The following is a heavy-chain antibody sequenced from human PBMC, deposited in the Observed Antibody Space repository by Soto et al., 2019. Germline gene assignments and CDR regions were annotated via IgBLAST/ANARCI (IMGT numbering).Heavy chain of an antibody. V-gene: IGHV4-31*03. CDR3: ARAPSLYYDILTGLRGFDP. J-gene: IGHJ5*02. D-gene: IGHD3-9*01. CDR2: IYYSGST. CDR1: GGSISSGGYY. Sequence: SETLSLTCTVSGGSISSGGYYWSWIRQHPGKGLEWIGYIYYSGSTYYNPSLKSRVTISVDTSKNQFSLKLSSVTAADTAVYYCARAPSLYYDILTGLRGFDPWGQGTLVTV.